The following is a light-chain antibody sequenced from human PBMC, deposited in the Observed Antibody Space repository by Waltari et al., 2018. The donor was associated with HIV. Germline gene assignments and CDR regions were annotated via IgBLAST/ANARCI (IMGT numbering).Light chain of an antibody. Sequence: QSALTQSRSVSGSPGQSITISCTGTTNDVGAYNYVSWYQQHPGRAPKLLIFDLIKRPSGVPDRFSGSKSGNPASLTISGLQAEDEADYYCCSSAGKYTFVFGTGTKVTVL. CDR1: TNDVGAYNY. V-gene: IGLV2-11*01. CDR2: DLI. CDR3: CSSAGKYTFV. J-gene: IGLJ1*01.